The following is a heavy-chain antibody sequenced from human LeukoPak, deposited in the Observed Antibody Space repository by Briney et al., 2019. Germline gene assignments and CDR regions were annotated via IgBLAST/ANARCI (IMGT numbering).Heavy chain of an antibody. CDR1: GFTFDDYA. Sequence: GRSLRLSCAASGFTFDDYAMHWVRQAPGKGLEWVSGISWNSGSIGYADSVKGRFTTSRDNAKNSLYLQMNSLRAEDTALYYCAKDMSFGYCSSTSCETPTTFDYWGQGTLVTVSS. CDR2: ISWNSGSI. CDR3: AKDMSFGYCSSTSCETPTTFDY. V-gene: IGHV3-9*01. D-gene: IGHD2-2*03. J-gene: IGHJ4*02.